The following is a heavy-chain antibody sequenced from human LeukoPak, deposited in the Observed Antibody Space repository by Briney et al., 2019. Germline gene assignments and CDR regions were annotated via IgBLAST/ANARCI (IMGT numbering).Heavy chain of an antibody. V-gene: IGHV3-23*01. Sequence: RGSLRLSCAASGFTFGSYAMSWVRQAPGEGLEWVSAISASGFTTHYADSVKGRFTISKDNSKNTLYLQMNSLRAEDTAVYYCAKDSRGNYVAWLDPWGQGTLVTVSS. D-gene: IGHD4-11*01. CDR3: AKDSRGNYVAWLDP. J-gene: IGHJ5*02. CDR2: ISASGFTT. CDR1: GFTFGSYA.